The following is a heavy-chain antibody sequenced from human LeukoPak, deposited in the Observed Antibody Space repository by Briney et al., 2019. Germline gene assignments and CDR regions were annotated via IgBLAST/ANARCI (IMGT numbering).Heavy chain of an antibody. V-gene: IGHV4-61*02. Sequence: SETPSLTCTVSGGSISSGSYYWSWIRQPAGKGLEWIGRIYTSGSTNYNPSLKSRVTISVDTSKNQFSLKLSSVTAADTAVYYCARVPATVNTAAGAPFDYWGQGTLVTVSS. CDR1: GGSISSGSYY. CDR2: IYTSGST. CDR3: ARVPATVNTAAGAPFDY. J-gene: IGHJ4*02. D-gene: IGHD2-2*01.